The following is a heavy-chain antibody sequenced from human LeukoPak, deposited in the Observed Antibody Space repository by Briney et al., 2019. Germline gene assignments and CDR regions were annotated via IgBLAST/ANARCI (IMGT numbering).Heavy chain of an antibody. Sequence: GASVKVSCKASGGTFGSYAISWVRQAPGQGLEWMGRIIPIFGIANYAQKFQGRVTITADKSTSTAYMELSSLRSEDTAVYYCARDQVVVVAAPGYYFDYWGQGTLVTVSS. CDR2: IIPIFGIA. J-gene: IGHJ4*02. CDR1: GGTFGSYA. CDR3: ARDQVVVVAAPGYYFDY. D-gene: IGHD2-15*01. V-gene: IGHV1-69*04.